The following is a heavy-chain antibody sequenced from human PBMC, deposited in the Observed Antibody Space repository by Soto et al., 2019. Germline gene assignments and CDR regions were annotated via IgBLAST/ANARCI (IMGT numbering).Heavy chain of an antibody. Sequence: RVPRAASGVTCSGFGGRWVRQDTGKGLEWVSAIGTAGDTYYPGSVKGRFTISRENAKNSLYLQMNSLRAGDTAVYSCARAYSASHYYFDYWGQRTLVTVSS. CDR3: ARAYSASHYYFDY. J-gene: IGHJ4*02. V-gene: IGHV3-13*01. CDR2: IGTAGDT. D-gene: IGHD2-15*01. CDR1: GVTCSGFG.